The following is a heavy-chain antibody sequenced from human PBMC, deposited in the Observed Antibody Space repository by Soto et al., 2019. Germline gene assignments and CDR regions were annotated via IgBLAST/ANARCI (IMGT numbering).Heavy chain of an antibody. J-gene: IGHJ4*02. Sequence: TGGSLRLSCAASGFTFSDYYMNWIRQAPGKGLEWVSYISSGAITIYYADSVKGRFTISRDNAKNSLYLQMNSLRAEDTAVYYCAGQYSSSSVEFWGQGILVTVSS. CDR1: GFTFSDYY. V-gene: IGHV3-11*01. CDR2: ISSGAITI. D-gene: IGHD6-6*01. CDR3: AGQYSSSSVEF.